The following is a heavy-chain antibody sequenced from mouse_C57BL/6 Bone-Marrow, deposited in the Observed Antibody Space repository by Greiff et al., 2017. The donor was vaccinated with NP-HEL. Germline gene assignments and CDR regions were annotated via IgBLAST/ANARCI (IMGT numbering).Heavy chain of an antibody. CDR2: INPNNGGT. Sequence: VHVKQSGPELVKPGASVKMSCKASGYTFTDYNMHWVKQSHGKSLEWIGYINPNNGGTSYNQKFKGKATLTVNKSSSTAYMELRSLTSEDSAVYYCARVDYYAMDYWGQGTSVTVSS. CDR1: GYTFTDYN. CDR3: ARVDYYAMDY. J-gene: IGHJ4*01. V-gene: IGHV1-22*01.